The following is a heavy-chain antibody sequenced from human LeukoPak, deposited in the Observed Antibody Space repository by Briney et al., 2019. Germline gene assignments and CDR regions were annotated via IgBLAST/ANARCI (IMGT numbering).Heavy chain of an antibody. CDR3: ARRFADILTGYYYGAFDI. V-gene: IGHV4-61*02. Sequence: SETLSLTCTVSGGSISSGSYYWSWIRQPAGKGLEWIGRIYTSGSTNYNPSLKSRVTMSVDTSKNQFSLKLSSVTAADTAVYYCARRFADILTGYYYGAFDIWGQGTMVTVSS. CDR2: IYTSGST. J-gene: IGHJ3*02. CDR1: GGSISSGSYY. D-gene: IGHD3-9*01.